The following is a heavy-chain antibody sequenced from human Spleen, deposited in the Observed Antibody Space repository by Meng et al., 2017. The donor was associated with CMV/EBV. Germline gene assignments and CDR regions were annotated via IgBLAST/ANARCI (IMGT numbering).Heavy chain of an antibody. V-gene: IGHV3-30*04. D-gene: IGHD2-15*01. CDR3: ARGPPLYCSGGSCYSGGRQGWFDP. CDR2: LSYDGSNK. Sequence: GESLKISCAASGFTFSSYAMHWVRQAPGKGLEWVAVLSYDGSNKYYAASVKGRFTISRDNSKNTLYLQMNSLRSEDTAVYYCARGPPLYCSGGSCYSGGRQGWFDPWGQGTLVTVSS. J-gene: IGHJ5*02. CDR1: GFTFSSYA.